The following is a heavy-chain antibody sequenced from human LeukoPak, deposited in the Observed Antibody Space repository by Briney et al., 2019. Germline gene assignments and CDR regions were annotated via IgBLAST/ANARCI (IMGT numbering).Heavy chain of an antibody. CDR1: GGSISSYY. Sequence: SETLSLTCTVSGGSISSYYWSWIRQPPGKGLEWIGYIYYSGSTNYNPSLKSRVTISVDRSKNQFSLKLSSVTAADTAVYYCARGGYQGNDCWGQGTLVTVSS. D-gene: IGHD2-2*01. V-gene: IGHV4-59*12. J-gene: IGHJ4*02. CDR2: IYYSGST. CDR3: ARGGYQGNDC.